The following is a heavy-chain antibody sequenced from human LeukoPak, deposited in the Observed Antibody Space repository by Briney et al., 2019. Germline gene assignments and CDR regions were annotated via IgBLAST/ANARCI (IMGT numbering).Heavy chain of an antibody. V-gene: IGHV3-15*01. CDR1: GFTFSSVW. CDR2: VKSNTDGGTT. Sequence: GGSLRLSCAASGFTFSSVWMSWVRQAPGKGLECVGRVKSNTDGGTTEYAASVKGRFTISRDHSKNTLYLQMNSLRIEDTALYYCALYFDRSGNYRRYAYWGQGTLVTVPS. J-gene: IGHJ4*02. CDR3: ALYFDRSGNYRRYAY. D-gene: IGHD3-22*01.